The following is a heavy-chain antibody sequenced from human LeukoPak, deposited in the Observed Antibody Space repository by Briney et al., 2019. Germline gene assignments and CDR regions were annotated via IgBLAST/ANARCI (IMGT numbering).Heavy chain of an antibody. CDR2: IYNSGST. CDR3: ARDRRLGDSSYYYYYYMDV. V-gene: IGHV4-39*07. CDR1: GGSISSSSYY. Sequence: PSETLSLTCTVSGGSISSSSYYWGWIRQPPGNGLEWIGIIYNSGSTYYNPSLKSRVTISIDTSKNQFSLKVNSVTAADTAVYYCARDRRLGDSSYYYYYYMDVWGKGTTVTVAS. D-gene: IGHD5-12*01. J-gene: IGHJ6*03.